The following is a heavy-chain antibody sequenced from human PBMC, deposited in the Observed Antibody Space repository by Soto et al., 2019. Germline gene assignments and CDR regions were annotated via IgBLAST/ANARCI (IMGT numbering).Heavy chain of an antibody. CDR3: GTRIVYIAVAGTQFDY. Sequence: KTPETMSPTCAGYGGSSTGYYSGWISQPPEKGRGWNGAINNSGSTNYNPTLKSRSPISLDTSKNQFSLKLRAVNAADTAVYYCGTRIVYIAVAGTQFDYWGQGTLVTVSS. D-gene: IGHD6-19*01. J-gene: IGHJ4*02. CDR2: INNSGST. CDR1: GGSSTGYY. V-gene: IGHV4-34*01.